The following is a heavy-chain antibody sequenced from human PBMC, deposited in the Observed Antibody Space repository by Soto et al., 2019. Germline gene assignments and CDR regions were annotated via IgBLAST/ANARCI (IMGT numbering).Heavy chain of an antibody. CDR2: IYYSGST. Sequence: LSLTCTVSGGSVSSGSYYWSWIRQPPGKGLEWIGYIYYSGSTNYNPSLKSRVTISVDTSKNQFSLKLSSVTAADTAVYYCASALWDYYDSSGYYWGQGTMVTVSS. V-gene: IGHV4-61*01. CDR1: GGSVSSGSYY. D-gene: IGHD3-22*01. CDR3: ASALWDYYDSSGYY. J-gene: IGHJ4*02.